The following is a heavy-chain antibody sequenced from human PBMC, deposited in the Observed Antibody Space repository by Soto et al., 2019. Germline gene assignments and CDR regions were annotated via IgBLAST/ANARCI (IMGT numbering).Heavy chain of an antibody. CDR1: GVSISSYC. D-gene: IGHD6-19*01. V-gene: IGHV4-59*08. J-gene: IGHJ6*02. CDR2: IYYSGST. Sequence: PSETLSLTCTVSGVSISSYCWSWIRQPPGKALEYIGYIYYSGSTNYNPSLKSRVTISVDTSKNQFSLKLSSVTAADTAVYYCARGAVAGTNYYYGVDVWGQGTTVTVSS. CDR3: ARGAVAGTNYYYGVDV.